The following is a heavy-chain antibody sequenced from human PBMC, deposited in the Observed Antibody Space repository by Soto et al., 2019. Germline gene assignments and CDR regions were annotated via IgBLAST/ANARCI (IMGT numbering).Heavy chain of an antibody. Sequence: GSLRLSCAASGFIFGNYWMHWALHAPGKGLMWVSRINIDGSTTSYADSVQGRLTISRDNAKNTLYLQMNNLKAEDTAVYYCARDGGSYSGFDHWGQGALVTVSS. CDR3: ARDGGSYSGFDH. D-gene: IGHD1-26*01. J-gene: IGHJ4*02. CDR1: GFIFGNYW. V-gene: IGHV3-74*01. CDR2: INIDGSTT.